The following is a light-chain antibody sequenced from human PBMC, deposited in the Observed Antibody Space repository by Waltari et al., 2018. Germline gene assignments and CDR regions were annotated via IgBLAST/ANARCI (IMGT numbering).Light chain of an antibody. J-gene: IGKJ3*01. CDR2: WAS. CDR1: QSVLYSSNNKNY. V-gene: IGKV4-1*01. Sequence: DLVMTQSPDSLAVSLGERATLNCKSSQSVLYSSNNKNYLAWYQQKPGQPPKLLIYWASTRESGVPDRLSGSGSGTDFTLTISSLQAEDVAVYYCHQYYNIPFTFGPGTKVDIK. CDR3: HQYYNIPFT.